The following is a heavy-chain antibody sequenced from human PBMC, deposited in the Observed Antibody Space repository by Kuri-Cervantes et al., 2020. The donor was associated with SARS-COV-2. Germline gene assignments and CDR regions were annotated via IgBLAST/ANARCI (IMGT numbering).Heavy chain of an antibody. J-gene: IGHJ4*02. CDR2: ISSISSYT. Sequence: GGSLRLSCAASGFTFSDYYMSWIRQAPGKGLEWVSYISSISSYTNYADSVKGRFTISRDNAENSLYLQMNSLRAEDTAVYYCARDVELVYGGYYFDYWGQGTLVTVSS. D-gene: IGHD4-23*01. CDR1: GFTFSDYY. CDR3: ARDVELVYGGYYFDY. V-gene: IGHV3-11*06.